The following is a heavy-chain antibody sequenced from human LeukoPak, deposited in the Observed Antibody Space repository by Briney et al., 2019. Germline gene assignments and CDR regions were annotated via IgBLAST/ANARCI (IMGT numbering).Heavy chain of an antibody. CDR3: ARVPLRFLGGYHFDY. CDR1: GFTVSSNY. D-gene: IGHD3-3*01. Sequence: GGSLRLSCAASGFTVSSNYMSWVRQAPGKGLEWVSVIYSGGSTYYADSVKGRFTISRDNSKNTLYLQMNSLRAEDTAVYYCARVPLRFLGGYHFDYWGQGTLVTVSS. V-gene: IGHV3-53*01. CDR2: IYSGGST. J-gene: IGHJ4*02.